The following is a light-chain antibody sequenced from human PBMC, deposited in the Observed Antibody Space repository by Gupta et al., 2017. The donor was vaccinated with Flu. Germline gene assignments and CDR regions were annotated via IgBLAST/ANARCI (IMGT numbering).Light chain of an antibody. CDR2: KAS. J-gene: IGKJ2*01. CDR1: QSISSW. CDR3: QQYNSYPYT. Sequence: DIQMTQSPSTLSASIGDRVTITCRATQSISSWLAWYQQKPGKAPKLLIFKASTFESGVPSRFSGSGSGTEFTLTISSLQPDDFATYYCQQYNSYPYTFGQGTKLEIK. V-gene: IGKV1-5*03.